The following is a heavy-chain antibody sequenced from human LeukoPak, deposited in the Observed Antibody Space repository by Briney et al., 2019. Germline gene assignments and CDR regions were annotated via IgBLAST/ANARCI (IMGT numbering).Heavy chain of an antibody. CDR3: ARFGLPYSIDL. Sequence: GGALRLSRIASVCTINQHAMNWVRQAPVKGVEWVASIRSGGSSVFYVDSVKGRFTFSRDNAKNSLDLQMNSLRAEDTAVYYCARFGLPYSIDLWGQGTMVTVSS. D-gene: IGHD3/OR15-3a*01. V-gene: IGHV3-48*03. CDR1: VCTINQHA. CDR2: IRSGGSSV. J-gene: IGHJ6*02.